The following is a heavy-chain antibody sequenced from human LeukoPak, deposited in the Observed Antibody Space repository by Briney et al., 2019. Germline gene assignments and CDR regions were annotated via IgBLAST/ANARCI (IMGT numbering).Heavy chain of an antibody. CDR2: ISSSGSTI. CDR1: GFTFSSYW. V-gene: IGHV3-48*03. CDR3: ARGGAARPDF. Sequence: AGGSLRLSCAASGFTFSSYWMNWVRQAPGKGLEWVSYISSSGSTIYYADSVKGRFTISRDNAKNSLYLQMNSLRVEDTAVYYCARGGAARPDFWGQGTLVTVSS. J-gene: IGHJ4*02. D-gene: IGHD6-6*01.